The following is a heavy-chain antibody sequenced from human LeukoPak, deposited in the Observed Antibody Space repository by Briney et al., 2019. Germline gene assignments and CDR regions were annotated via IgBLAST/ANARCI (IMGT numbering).Heavy chain of an antibody. CDR3: ARDDYGDYGAFDI. D-gene: IGHD4-17*01. CDR1: GGSISSGDYY. V-gene: IGHV4-30-4*01. Sequence: PSETLSLTCTVSGGSISSGDYYWSRIRQPPGKGLEWIGYIYYSESTYYNPSLKSRVTISVDTSKNQFSLKLSSVTAADTAVYYCARDDYGDYGAFDIWGQGTMVTVSS. J-gene: IGHJ3*02. CDR2: IYYSEST.